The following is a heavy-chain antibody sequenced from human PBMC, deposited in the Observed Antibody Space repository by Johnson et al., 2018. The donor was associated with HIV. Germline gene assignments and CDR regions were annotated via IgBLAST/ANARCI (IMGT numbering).Heavy chain of an antibody. D-gene: IGHD5-18*01. J-gene: IGHJ3*02. CDR1: GFTFNTYA. Sequence: QVQLVESGGGVVQPGRSLKLSCTVSGFTFNTYAMYWVRQALGRGLEWVAVISYAGDTQYYADSVKGRFTISRDNSKNTLYLEINSLRAEDTAVYYCARAPGYSRAFDIWGQGTMVTGSS. CDR2: ISYAGDTQ. V-gene: IGHV3-30*14. CDR3: ARAPGYSRAFDI.